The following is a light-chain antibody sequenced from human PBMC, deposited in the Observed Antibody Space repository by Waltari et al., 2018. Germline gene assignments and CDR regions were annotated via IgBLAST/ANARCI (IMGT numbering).Light chain of an antibody. Sequence: DVVMTQSPLSLPVTLGQPASISCKSSQSLVRSDGNTYLQWFHQRPGQSPRRLIYKVSTRESGVPDRFSGSGSGTDFTLKISSVEAEDVGVYYCMQGTHWPYTFGQGPNWTSN. CDR3: MQGTHWPYT. CDR1: QSLVRSDGNTY. J-gene: IGKJ2*01. CDR2: KVS. V-gene: IGKV2-30*02.